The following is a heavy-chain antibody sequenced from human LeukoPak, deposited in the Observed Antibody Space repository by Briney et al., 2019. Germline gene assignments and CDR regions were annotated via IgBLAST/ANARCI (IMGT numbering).Heavy chain of an antibody. Sequence: PGGSLRLSCAVSGFSFSRHAMTWVRQPPGKGLEWVSALGRGGDTTYYADSVKGRFTISRDVSKNILYLQLDSLRADDTALYYCANEEVPNDYWGQGTLVTVAS. CDR3: ANEEVPNDY. V-gene: IGHV3-23*01. CDR1: GFSFSRHA. D-gene: IGHD4/OR15-4a*01. CDR2: LGRGGDTT. J-gene: IGHJ4*02.